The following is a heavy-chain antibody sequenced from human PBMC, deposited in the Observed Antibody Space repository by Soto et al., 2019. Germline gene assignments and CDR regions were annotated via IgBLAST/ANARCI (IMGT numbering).Heavy chain of an antibody. D-gene: IGHD2-2*01. CDR2: ISYDGSNK. CDR1: GFTFSSYG. V-gene: IGHV3-30*18. CDR3: AKDMRGFLYYFDY. J-gene: IGHJ4*02. Sequence: GGSLRLSCAASGFTFSSYGMHWVRQAPGKGLEWVAVISYDGSNKYYADSVKGRFTISRDNSKNTLYLQMNSLRAEDTAVYYCAKDMRGFLYYFDYWGQGTLVTVSS.